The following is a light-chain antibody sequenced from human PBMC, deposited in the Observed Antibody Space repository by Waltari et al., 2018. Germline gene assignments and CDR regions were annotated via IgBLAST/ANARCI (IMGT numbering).Light chain of an antibody. J-gene: IGLJ3*02. CDR3: AAWDDSLNGLWV. CDR1: SSNIGKNI. CDR2: SND. Sequence: QSVLTQPPSASGTPGQRVTISCSGSSSNIGKNIVNWYQQLPGTAPKLLIHSNDQRPSGVPDRFSGSKSGTSASLAISGLQSEDEADYYCAAWDDSLNGLWVFGVGTKLTVL. V-gene: IGLV1-44*01.